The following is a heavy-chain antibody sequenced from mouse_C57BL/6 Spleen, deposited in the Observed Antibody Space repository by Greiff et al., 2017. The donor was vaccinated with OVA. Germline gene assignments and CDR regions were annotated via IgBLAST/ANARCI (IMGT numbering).Heavy chain of an antibody. CDR3: ARALDSSGLFAY. CDR1: GYSITSGYY. J-gene: IGHJ3*01. V-gene: IGHV3-6*01. Sequence: EVQLQESGPGLVKPSQSLSLTCSVTGYSITSGYYWNWIRQFPGNKLEWMGYISYDGSNNYNPSLKNRISITRDTSKNQFFLKLNSVTTEDTATYYCARALDSSGLFAYWGQGTLVTVSA. CDR2: ISYDGSN. D-gene: IGHD3-2*02.